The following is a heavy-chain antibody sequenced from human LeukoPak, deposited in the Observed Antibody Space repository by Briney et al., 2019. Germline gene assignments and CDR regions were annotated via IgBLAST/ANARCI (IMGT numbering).Heavy chain of an antibody. Sequence: ASVKVSCKASGYTFTSYAMNWVRQATGQGLEWMGWMNPNSGNTGYAQKFQGRVTMTRNTSISTAYMELSSLRSEDTAVYYCAREGYCSSTSCSRQDYYYYGMDVWGQGTTVTVSS. V-gene: IGHV1-8*02. J-gene: IGHJ6*02. D-gene: IGHD2-2*01. CDR2: MNPNSGNT. CDR1: GYTFTSYA. CDR3: AREGYCSSTSCSRQDYYYYGMDV.